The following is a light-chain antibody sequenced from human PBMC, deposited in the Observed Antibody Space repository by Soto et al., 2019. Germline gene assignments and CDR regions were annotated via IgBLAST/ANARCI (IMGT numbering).Light chain of an antibody. J-gene: IGLJ2*01. V-gene: IGLV1-40*01. Sequence: QSVLTQPPSVVGAPGQRVTISCTGSDSNIGAGYAVHWYQQLPGAAPKLLIYANNDRPSGVPDRFSGSRSDTSASLAITGLQAEDEGDYYCQSYDGSVVFGGGTKLTVL. CDR3: QSYDGSVV. CDR2: ANN. CDR1: DSNIGAGYA.